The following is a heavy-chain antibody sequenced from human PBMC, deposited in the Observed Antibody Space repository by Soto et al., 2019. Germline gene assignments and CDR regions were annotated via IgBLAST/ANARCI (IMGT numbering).Heavy chain of an antibody. CDR3: VRGASLYFDY. CDR2: VTWEGGST. Sequence: EVQLVESGGGVLRPGGSLRLSCAASGFTFDDYGMSWARQAPGKGLEWVSGVTWEGGSTGYADAVKSRFTISRDNAKNSLYLQMTSLRAEDRAFYYCVRGASLYFDYWGQVTLVIVSS. CDR1: GFTFDDYG. D-gene: IGHD1-26*01. V-gene: IGHV3-20*04. J-gene: IGHJ4*02.